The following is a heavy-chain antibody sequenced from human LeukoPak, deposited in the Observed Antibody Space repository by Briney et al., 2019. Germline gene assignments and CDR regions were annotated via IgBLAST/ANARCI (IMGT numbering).Heavy chain of an antibody. V-gene: IGHV4-59*11. CDR3: ARAPAGYSSGWFGMYYFDY. CDR2: IYYSGST. D-gene: IGHD6-19*01. CDR1: GGSFSRHY. J-gene: IGHJ4*02. Sequence: SETLSLTCAVSGGSFSRHYWNWIRHSPGKGLEWIGYIYYSGSTNHNPSLKSRVTVSVETSKNQFSLKLSSVTAADTAVYYCARAPAGYSSGWFGMYYFDYWGQGALVTVSS.